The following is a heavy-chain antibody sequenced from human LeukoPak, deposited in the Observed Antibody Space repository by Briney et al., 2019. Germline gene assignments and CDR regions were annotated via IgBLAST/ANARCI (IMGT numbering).Heavy chain of an antibody. CDR3: ARRGATRSFDY. V-gene: IGHV3-7*01. CDR1: GFTFNTFW. J-gene: IGHJ4*02. CDR2: IKEDGSER. Sequence: GGSLRLSCAASGFTFNTFWMSWVRQAPGKGLEWVATIKEDGSERYYVDSVKGRFTISRDNAKNSLYLQVNSLRAEDTAVYYCARRGATRSFDYWGPGTLVTVSS. D-gene: IGHD5-12*01.